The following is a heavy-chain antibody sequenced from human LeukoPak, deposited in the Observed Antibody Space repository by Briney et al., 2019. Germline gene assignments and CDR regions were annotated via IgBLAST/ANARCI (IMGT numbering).Heavy chain of an antibody. CDR1: GFTFSSYG. J-gene: IGHJ4*02. V-gene: IGHV3-30*02. D-gene: IGHD4-17*01. CDR3: AKDNYDYGDYDGGDY. CDR2: IRYDGSNK. Sequence: GGSLRLSCVASGFTFSSYGMHWVRQPPGKGLEWVAFIRYDGSNKYYADSVKGRFTISRDNSRDTLHLQMNSLRAEDTAVYYCAKDNYDYGDYDGGDYWGQGTLVTVSS.